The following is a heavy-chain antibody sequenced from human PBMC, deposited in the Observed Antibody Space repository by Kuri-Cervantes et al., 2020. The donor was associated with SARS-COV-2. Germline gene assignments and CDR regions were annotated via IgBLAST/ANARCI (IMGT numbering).Heavy chain of an antibody. J-gene: IGHJ4*02. CDR2: IRSKANSYAT. CDR3: TTSSFDY. Sequence: GESLKISCAASGFTFSGSAMHWGRQASGKGLEWVGRIRSKANSYATAYAASVKGRFTISRDDSKNTAYLQMNSLKTEDTAVYYCTTSSFDYWGQGTLVTVSS. CDR1: GFTFSGSA. V-gene: IGHV3-73*01.